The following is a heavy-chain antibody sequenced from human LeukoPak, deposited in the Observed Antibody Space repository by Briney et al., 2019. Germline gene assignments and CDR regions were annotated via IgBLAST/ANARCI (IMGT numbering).Heavy chain of an antibody. CDR3: ARDEPGYGEFLLY. V-gene: IGHV3-7*01. J-gene: IGHJ4*02. Sequence: GSLRLSCAASGFTFSSYAMSWVRQAPGKGLEWVANINEDGSMKTYADSVKGRFTISRDNTMNSLYLQITVLRAEDTAVYYCARDEPGYGEFLLYWGQGTLVTVSS. D-gene: IGHD3-10*01. CDR2: INEDGSMK. CDR1: GFTFSSYA.